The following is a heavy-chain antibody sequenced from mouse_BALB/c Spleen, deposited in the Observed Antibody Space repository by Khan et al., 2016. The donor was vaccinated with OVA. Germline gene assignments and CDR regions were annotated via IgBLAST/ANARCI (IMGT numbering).Heavy chain of an antibody. V-gene: IGHV5-6-3*01. CDR2: INSNGGST. CDR3: ARMARTIN. Sequence: EVQLLESGGGLVQPGGSLKLSCAASGFTFSSYGMSWVRQTPDKRLEFVATINSNGGSTYYPDSVKGRFTISRDNAKNTLYLQMSSLKSEDTAMYYCARMARTINWGQGTTLTVSS. CDR1: GFTFSSYG. J-gene: IGHJ2*01.